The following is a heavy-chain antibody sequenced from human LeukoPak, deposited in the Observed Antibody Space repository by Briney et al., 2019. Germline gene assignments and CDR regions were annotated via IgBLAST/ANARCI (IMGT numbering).Heavy chain of an antibody. Sequence: GASVKVSCKASGYTFTSYGINWVRQAPGQGLEWMGWVSGYNGNTNYAQKFQGRVTMTTDTSTSTAYVELRSLRSDDTAVYYCARAAAGPSNNWFDPWGQGTLVTVSS. CDR1: GYTFTSYG. CDR3: ARAAAGPSNNWFDP. V-gene: IGHV1-18*01. J-gene: IGHJ5*02. CDR2: VSGYNGNT. D-gene: IGHD6-13*01.